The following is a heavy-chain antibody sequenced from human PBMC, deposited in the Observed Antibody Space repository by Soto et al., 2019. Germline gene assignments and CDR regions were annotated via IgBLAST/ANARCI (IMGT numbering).Heavy chain of an antibody. Sequence: GGSLRLSCAASGFTFSSYAMHWVRQAPGKGLEWVAVISYDGSNKYYADSVKGRFTISRDNSKNTLYLQMNSLRAEDTAVYYCARARTRLGELSPLDYWGQGTLVTVSS. CDR2: ISYDGSNK. J-gene: IGHJ4*02. CDR1: GFTFSSYA. CDR3: ARARTRLGELSPLDY. D-gene: IGHD3-16*02. V-gene: IGHV3-30-3*01.